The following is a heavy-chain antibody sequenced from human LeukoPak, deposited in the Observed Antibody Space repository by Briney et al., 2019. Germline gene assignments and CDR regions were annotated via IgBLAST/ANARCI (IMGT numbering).Heavy chain of an antibody. V-gene: IGHV1-2*04. CDR3: ARETYYYGSGSSQGYYYYGMDV. CDR1: GYTFTGYY. D-gene: IGHD3-10*01. CDR2: INPNSGGT. J-gene: IGHJ6*02. Sequence: ASVKVSCKASGYTFTGYYMHWVRQAPGQGLEWMGWINPNSGGTNYAQKFQGWVTMTRDTSISTAYMELSRLRSDDTAVYYCARETYYYGSGSSQGYYYYGMDVWGQGTTVTVSS.